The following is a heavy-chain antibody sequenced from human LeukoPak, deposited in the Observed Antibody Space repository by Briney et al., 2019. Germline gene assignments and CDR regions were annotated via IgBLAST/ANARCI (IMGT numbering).Heavy chain of an antibody. CDR3: ARQTRGVGILAPLYWYFDL. V-gene: IGHV4-4*07. Sequence: SETLSLTCTVSGGSISSYYWSWIRQPAGKRLEWIGRIYTSGSTNYNPSLKSRVTMSVDTSKNQFSLKLSSVTAADTAVYYCARQTRGVGILAPLYWYFDLWGRGTLVTVSS. J-gene: IGHJ2*01. CDR1: GGSISSYY. D-gene: IGHD7-27*01. CDR2: IYTSGST.